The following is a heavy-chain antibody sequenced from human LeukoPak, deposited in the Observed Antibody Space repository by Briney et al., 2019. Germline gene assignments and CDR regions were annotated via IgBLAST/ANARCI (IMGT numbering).Heavy chain of an antibody. CDR1: GYTFTSYD. J-gene: IGHJ4*02. Sequence: ASVKVSCKASGYTFTSYDINWVRQATGQGLEWMGWMNPNSGNTVYAQKFQGRVTITRNTSTSTAYMELSSLRSEDTAVYYCARGYGGNSWKDYWGQGTLVTVSS. CDR2: MNPNSGNT. D-gene: IGHD4-23*01. V-gene: IGHV1-8*03. CDR3: ARGYGGNSWKDY.